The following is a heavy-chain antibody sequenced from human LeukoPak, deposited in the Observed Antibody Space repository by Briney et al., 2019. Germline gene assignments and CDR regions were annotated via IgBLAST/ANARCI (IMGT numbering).Heavy chain of an antibody. V-gene: IGHV3-48*01. J-gene: IGHJ4*02. D-gene: IGHD3-22*01. Sequence: PGGFLRLSCAASGFTFSSYSMNWVRQAPGKGLEWVSYISSSSSAIYYADSVKSRFTVSRDNAENSLYLQMNSLRAEDTAVYYCARSYYDSANADIDYWGQGTLVTVSS. CDR3: ARSYYDSANADIDY. CDR2: ISSSSSAI. CDR1: GFTFSSYS.